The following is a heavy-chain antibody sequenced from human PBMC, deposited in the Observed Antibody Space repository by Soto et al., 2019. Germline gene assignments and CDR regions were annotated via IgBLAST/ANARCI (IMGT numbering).Heavy chain of an antibody. J-gene: IGHJ6*03. D-gene: IGHD2-15*01. CDR1: GFTFSNYW. CDR3: ARGDCVGGTCYSLAGAFFYYMDV. CDR2: INSDGSVS. V-gene: IGHV3-74*02. Sequence: EVQLVESGGGLVQPGGSLRLSCAASGFTFSNYWMYWVRQAPGKGLEWVSRINSDGSVSSHADSVRGRLTISRDNDKNTLYLQMDSRRAEDTAVYFCARGDCVGGTCYSLAGAFFYYMDVWGKGTTVTVFS.